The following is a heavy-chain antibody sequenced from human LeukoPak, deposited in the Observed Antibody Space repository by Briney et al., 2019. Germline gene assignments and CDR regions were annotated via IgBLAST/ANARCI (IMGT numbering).Heavy chain of an antibody. CDR1: GGSISSGGYY. CDR2: IYHSGST. J-gene: IGHJ3*02. D-gene: IGHD2/OR15-2a*01. CDR3: ARVVSPGAFDI. V-gene: IGHV4-31*03. Sequence: SQTLSLTCTVSGGSISSGGYYWSWIRQHPGKGLEWIGYIYHSGSTYYNPSLKSRVTISVDTSKNQFSLKLSSVTAADTAVYYCARVVSPGAFDIWGQGTMVTVSS.